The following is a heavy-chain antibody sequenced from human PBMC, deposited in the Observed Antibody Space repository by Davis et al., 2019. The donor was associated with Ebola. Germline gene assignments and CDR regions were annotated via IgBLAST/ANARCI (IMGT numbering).Heavy chain of an antibody. CDR3: AHEYYDYIWGSYRYGPFDY. J-gene: IGHJ4*02. CDR2: IYWDDDK. Sequence: TLSLTCTVSGGSISSYYWSWIRQPPGKALEWLALIYWDDDKRYSPSLKSRLTITKDTSKNQVVLTMTNMDPVDTATYYCAHEYYDYIWGSYRYGPFDYWGQGTLVTVSS. V-gene: IGHV2-5*08. CDR1: GGSISSYYW. D-gene: IGHD3-16*02.